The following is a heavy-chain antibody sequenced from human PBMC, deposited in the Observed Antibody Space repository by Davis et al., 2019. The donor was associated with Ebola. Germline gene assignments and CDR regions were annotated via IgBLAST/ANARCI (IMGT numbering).Heavy chain of an antibody. D-gene: IGHD2-21*02. CDR1: GYTFTSYG. V-gene: IGHV1-18*04. CDR3: ARGLSCGGDCYRNWFDP. J-gene: IGHJ5*02. Sequence: AASVKVSCKASGYTFTSYGISWVRQAPGQGLEWMGWISAYNGNTNYAQKFQGRVTMTRNTSISTAYMELSSLRSEDTAVYYCARGLSCGGDCYRNWFDPWGQGTLVTVSS. CDR2: ISAYNGNT.